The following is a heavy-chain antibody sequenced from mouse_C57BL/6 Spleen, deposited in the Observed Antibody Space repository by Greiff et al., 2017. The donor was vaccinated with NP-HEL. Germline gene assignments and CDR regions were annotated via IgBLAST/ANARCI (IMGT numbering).Heavy chain of an antibody. CDR2: IWSGGST. D-gene: IGHD2-5*01. CDR1: GFSLTSYG. Sequence: VKLKQSGPGLVQPSQSLSITCTVSGFSLTSYGVHWVRQSPGKGLEWLGVIWSGGSTDYNAAFISRLSISKDNSKSQVFFKMNSLQADDTAIYYCARKGGTIVTLYYYAMDYWGQGTSVTVSS. V-gene: IGHV2-2*01. J-gene: IGHJ4*01. CDR3: ARKGGTIVTLYYYAMDY.